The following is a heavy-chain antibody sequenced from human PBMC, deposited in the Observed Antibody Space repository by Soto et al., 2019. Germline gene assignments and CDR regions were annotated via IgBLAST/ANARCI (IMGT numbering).Heavy chain of an antibody. CDR2: ISAYNGNT. D-gene: IGHD6-13*01. Sequence: GASVKGSCKASGYTFTSYCISWGRQAPGQGLEWMGWISAYNGNTNYAQKLQGRVTMTTDTSPSTAYMELRSLRSDDTAVYYCARGPKGKQQLPRWFDPWGQGTLVTVSS. J-gene: IGHJ5*02. CDR3: ARGPKGKQQLPRWFDP. V-gene: IGHV1-18*01. CDR1: GYTFTSYC.